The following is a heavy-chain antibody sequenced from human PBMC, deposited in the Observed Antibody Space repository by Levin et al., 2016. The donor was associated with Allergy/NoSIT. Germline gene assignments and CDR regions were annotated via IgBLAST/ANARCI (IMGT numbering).Heavy chain of an antibody. CDR2: INTYSGHT. V-gene: IGHV1-18*01. D-gene: IGHD3/OR15-3a*01. J-gene: IGHJ5*02. CDR1: GYSFTTIG. Sequence: ASVKVSCKASGYSFTTIGISWVRQAPGQGLEWMGWINTYSGHTNYGQKFRGRVTMTTDTSTTTVSMELTSLRSDDTGVYYCARDYMIDDFTDCFDPWGQGSLVTVSS. CDR3: ARDYMIDDFTDCFDP.